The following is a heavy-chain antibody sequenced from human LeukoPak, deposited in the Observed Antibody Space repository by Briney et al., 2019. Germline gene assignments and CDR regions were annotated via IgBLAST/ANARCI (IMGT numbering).Heavy chain of an antibody. CDR1: GFTFSTYS. D-gene: IGHD3-16*01. CDR3: ARGSWGSYGMDV. CDR2: VSSSSYI. J-gene: IGHJ6*02. V-gene: IGHV3-21*01. Sequence: GGSLRLSCAASGFTFSTYSMNWVRQAPGKGLEWVSSVSSSSYIYYADSVKGRFTISRDNAKNSLYLQMNSLRAEDTAVYYCARGSWGSYGMDVWGQGTTVTVSS.